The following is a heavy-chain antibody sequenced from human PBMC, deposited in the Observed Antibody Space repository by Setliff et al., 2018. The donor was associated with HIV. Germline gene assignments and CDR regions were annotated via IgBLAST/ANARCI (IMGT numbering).Heavy chain of an antibody. Sequence: SVKVSCKAPGGTFSGYAFSWVRQAPGQGFEWMGRSIPVFGTVNYAQKFLGRATITADESTNTSYMELTSLRSEDTAVYFCARDSHCSGPSCYSGGQFFDYWGQGTLVTVSS. D-gene: IGHD2-15*01. J-gene: IGHJ4*02. CDR2: SIPVFGTV. V-gene: IGHV1-69*13. CDR3: ARDSHCSGPSCYSGGQFFDY. CDR1: GGTFSGYA.